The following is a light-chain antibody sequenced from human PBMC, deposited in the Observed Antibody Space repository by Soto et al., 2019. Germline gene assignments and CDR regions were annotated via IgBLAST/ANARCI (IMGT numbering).Light chain of an antibody. V-gene: IGKV3-15*01. CDR3: QQYNNWPPLT. Sequence: EIVMTQSPATLSVSPGERATLSCRASQSVSSNLAWYQQKPGQAPRLLIYGASTRATGIPARFSGSGCGTEFTLTISSLQSEDFAVYYCQQYNNWPPLTGGGGTKVEIK. CDR2: GAS. J-gene: IGKJ4*01. CDR1: QSVSSN.